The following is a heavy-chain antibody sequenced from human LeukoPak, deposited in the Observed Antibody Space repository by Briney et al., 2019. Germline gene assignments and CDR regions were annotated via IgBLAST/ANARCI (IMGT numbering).Heavy chain of an antibody. J-gene: IGHJ4*02. V-gene: IGHV3-66*04. CDR2: IYSGGSI. CDR3: AKQADTPMLIWSFTDY. D-gene: IGHD5-18*01. CDR1: GFTVSSNY. Sequence: GGSLRLSCAASGFTVSSNYMSWVRQAPGKGLEWVSVIYSGGSIYYADSVKGRFTISRDNSKNTLYLQMNSLRAEDTAVYYCAKQADTPMLIWSFTDYWGQGTLVTVSS.